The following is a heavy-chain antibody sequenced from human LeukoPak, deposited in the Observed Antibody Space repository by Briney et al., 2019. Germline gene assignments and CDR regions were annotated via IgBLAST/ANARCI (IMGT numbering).Heavy chain of an antibody. CDR1: GGFISSGDYY. J-gene: IGHJ3*02. Sequence: SQTLSLTCTVSGGFISSGDYYWSWIRQPPGKGLEWIGYIYYSGSTYYNPSLKSRVTISVDTSKNQFSLKLSSVTAADTAVYYCATRALVVPAAMVPEAFDIWGQGTMVTVSS. V-gene: IGHV4-30-4*01. CDR2: IYYSGST. CDR3: ATRALVVPAAMVPEAFDI. D-gene: IGHD2-2*01.